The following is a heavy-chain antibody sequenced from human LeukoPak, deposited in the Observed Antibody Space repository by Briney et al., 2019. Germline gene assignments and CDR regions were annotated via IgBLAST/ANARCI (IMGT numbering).Heavy chain of an antibody. J-gene: IGHJ4*02. Sequence: SVKVSCKASGGTFSSYAISWARQAPGQGLEWTGRIIPILGIANYAQKFQGRVTITADKSTSTAYMELSSLRSEDTAVYYCAGFRSDYYDSSGFPKYYFDYWGQGTLVTVSS. CDR3: AGFRSDYYDSSGFPKYYFDY. D-gene: IGHD3-22*01. CDR2: IIPILGIA. V-gene: IGHV1-69*04. CDR1: GGTFSSYA.